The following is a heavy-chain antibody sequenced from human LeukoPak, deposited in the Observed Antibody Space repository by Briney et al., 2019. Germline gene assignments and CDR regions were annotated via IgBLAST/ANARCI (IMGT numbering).Heavy chain of an antibody. J-gene: IGHJ3*02. V-gene: IGHV3-21*01. Sequence: GGSLRLSCAASGFTFSSYSMNWVRQAPGKGLEWVSSISSSSSYIYYADSMKSRFTISRDNAKNSLYLQMNSLRAEDTAVYYCASYYYGSGGDAFDIWGQGTMVTVSS. CDR3: ASYYYGSGGDAFDI. D-gene: IGHD3-10*01. CDR1: GFTFSSYS. CDR2: ISSSSSYI.